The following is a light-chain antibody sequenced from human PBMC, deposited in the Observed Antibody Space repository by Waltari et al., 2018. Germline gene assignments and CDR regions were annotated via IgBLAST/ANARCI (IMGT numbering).Light chain of an antibody. Sequence: QSALTQPASVSGSPGQSITISCTGTSSDVGNYKRVSWYQQHPGKAPKLIIYAVSKRPSGVAVRFSGSKSGDMASLTISGIQPEDEAEYFCSSYAGSSKGVFGGGTKVTVL. V-gene: IGLV2-23*02. CDR1: SSDVGNYKR. CDR2: AVS. CDR3: SSYAGSSKGV. J-gene: IGLJ2*01.